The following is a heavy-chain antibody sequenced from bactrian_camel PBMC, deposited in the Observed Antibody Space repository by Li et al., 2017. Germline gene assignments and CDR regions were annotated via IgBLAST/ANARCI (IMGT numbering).Heavy chain of an antibody. CDR1: GFTFSYNY. J-gene: IGHJ4*01. CDR3: TSSKDQTYCGLSLSPTY. Sequence: VQLVESGGGSVQAGGSLRLSCAASGFTFSYNYKNWVRQAPGKGLEWVASIYSNDSTRIYYADSVKGRFTISRANTMNTAYLQMDSLKSEDTAQYYCTSSKDQTYCGLSLSPTYWGQGTQVTVS. D-gene: IGHD2*01. CDR2: IYSNDSTRI. V-gene: IGHV3-2*01.